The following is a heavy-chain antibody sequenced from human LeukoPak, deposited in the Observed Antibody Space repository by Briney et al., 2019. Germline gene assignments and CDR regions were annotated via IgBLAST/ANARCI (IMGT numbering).Heavy chain of an antibody. D-gene: IGHD2-21*02. CDR2: IYPGDSDT. CDR3: ARFRDHYMDV. V-gene: IGHV5-51*01. Sequence: GESLKISCKGSGYSFTNYWIGWVRQMPGKGLECMGIIYPGDSDTRYSPSFQGQVTISADKSLNTAYLQWSSLKASDTAMYYCARFRDHYMDVLGKGSTDTVSS. CDR1: GYSFTNYW. J-gene: IGHJ6*03.